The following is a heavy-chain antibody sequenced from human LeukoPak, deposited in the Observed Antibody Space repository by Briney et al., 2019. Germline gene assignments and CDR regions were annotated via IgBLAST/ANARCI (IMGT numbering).Heavy chain of an antibody. CDR1: GYTFTSYY. Sequence: ASVKVSCKASGYTFTSYYMHWVRQAPGQGLEWMGIINPSGGSTSYAQKFQGRVTMTRDTSTSTVYMELGSLRSEDTAVYYCARDQGYCSSTSCSHYFDYWGQGTLVTVSS. CDR3: ARDQGYCSSTSCSHYFDY. D-gene: IGHD2-2*01. V-gene: IGHV1-46*01. J-gene: IGHJ4*02. CDR2: INPSGGST.